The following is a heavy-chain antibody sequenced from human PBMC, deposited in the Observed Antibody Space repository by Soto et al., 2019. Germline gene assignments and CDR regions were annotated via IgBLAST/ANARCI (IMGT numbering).Heavy chain of an antibody. D-gene: IGHD2-2*01. V-gene: IGHV3-23*01. J-gene: IGHJ6*02. Sequence: EVQLLESGGGLVQTGGSLRLSCAASGFTFSYYAMNWVRQAPGKGLEWVAHVSATGATTHYADSVNGRFTISRDNSKNTLFLQMNSLRAEDTALYYCARDLSSCSSARCYSFYYGMDVWGQGTTVTVSS. CDR2: VSATGATT. CDR1: GFTFSYYA. CDR3: ARDLSSCSSARCYSFYYGMDV.